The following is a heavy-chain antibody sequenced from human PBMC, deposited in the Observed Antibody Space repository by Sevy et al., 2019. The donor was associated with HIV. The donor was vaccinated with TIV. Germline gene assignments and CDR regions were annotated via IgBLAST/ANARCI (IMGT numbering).Heavy chain of an antibody. D-gene: IGHD4-17*01. J-gene: IGHJ4*02. CDR1: GGTFVGHY. CDR3: ARTSTLTISALDS. CDR2: INHRGTA. Sequence: SETLSLTCGVSGGTFVGHYWTWIRRTPGKGLEWIGEINHRGTANYNPSLNSRVSISVDTSSNQFSLRLNSVTAADTAVYYYARTSTLTISALDSWGQGALVTVSS. V-gene: IGHV4-34*01.